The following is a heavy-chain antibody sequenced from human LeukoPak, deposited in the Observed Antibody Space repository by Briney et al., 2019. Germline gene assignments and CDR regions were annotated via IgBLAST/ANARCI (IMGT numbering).Heavy chain of an antibody. CDR2: IRSSSSYI. D-gene: IGHD3-10*01. V-gene: IGHV3-21*01. CDR1: GFSFSSYS. Sequence: GGSLRLSCAASGFSFSSYSMNWVRQAPGKGLEGVSSIRSSSSYIYYADSVKGRFTISRDNAKNSLYLQMNSLRAEDTAVYNCARDALWFGELSWEYFDYWGQGTLVTVSS. J-gene: IGHJ4*02. CDR3: ARDALWFGELSWEYFDY.